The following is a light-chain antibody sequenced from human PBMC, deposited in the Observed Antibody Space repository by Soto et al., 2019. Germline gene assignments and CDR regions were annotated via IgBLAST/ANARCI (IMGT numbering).Light chain of an antibody. V-gene: IGLV2-18*01. J-gene: IGLJ2*01. Sequence: QSALTQPPSVSGSPGQSVTISCTGTSSDVGSYNRVAWYQQPPGTAPKLMIYEVSNRPSGVPDRFSGSKSGNTASLTISGLQAEDEADYYRSLYTGSSTYVVFGGGTKVTVL. CDR2: EVS. CDR1: SSDVGSYNR. CDR3: SLYTGSSTYVV.